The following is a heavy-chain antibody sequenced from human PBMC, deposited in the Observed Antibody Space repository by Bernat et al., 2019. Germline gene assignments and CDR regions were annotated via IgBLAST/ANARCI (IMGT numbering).Heavy chain of an antibody. CDR3: ARGTSTSAPYMDV. CDR2: ISSSSYT. Sequence: QVQLVESGGGLVKPGGSLRLSCAASGFTFSDYYMSWIRQAPGKGLDWVSYISSSSYTNYADSVKGRFTISRDNAKNSLYLQMISLRAEDTAVYYCARGTSTSAPYMDVWGKGTTVTVSS. V-gene: IGHV3-11*05. J-gene: IGHJ6*03. CDR1: GFTFSDYY.